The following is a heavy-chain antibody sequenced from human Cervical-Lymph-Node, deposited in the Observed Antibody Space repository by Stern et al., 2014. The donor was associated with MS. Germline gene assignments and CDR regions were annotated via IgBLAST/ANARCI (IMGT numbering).Heavy chain of an antibody. Sequence: QVQLGQSGAEVKKPGASVKVSCKASGYTFTNTGINWVRLAPGQGPEWMGLVSTYNGNTKYAQKLRGRVTMTTDTSTSTAYMELRSLRSDDTAVYYCARGDDKTSYDYWGQGTLVTVSS. CDR2: VSTYNGNT. J-gene: IGHJ4*02. CDR1: GYTFTNTG. D-gene: IGHD1-1*01. V-gene: IGHV1-18*01. CDR3: ARGDDKTSYDY.